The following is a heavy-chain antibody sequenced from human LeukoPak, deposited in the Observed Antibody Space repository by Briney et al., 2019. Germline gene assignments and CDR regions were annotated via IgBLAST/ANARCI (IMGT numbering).Heavy chain of an antibody. D-gene: IGHD3-22*01. CDR2: ISGSGGST. Sequence: PGGSLRLSCAASGFTFSSYAMSWVRQAPGNGLEWVSAISGSGGSTYYADSAKGRFTISRDNSKNTLYLQMNSLRAEDTAVYYCAKSYYDSSGQPGIDDAFDIWGQGTMVTVSS. CDR1: GFTFSSYA. CDR3: AKSYYDSSGQPGIDDAFDI. J-gene: IGHJ3*02. V-gene: IGHV3-23*01.